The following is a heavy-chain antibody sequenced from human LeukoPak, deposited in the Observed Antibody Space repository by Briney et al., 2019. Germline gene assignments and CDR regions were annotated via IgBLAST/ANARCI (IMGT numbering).Heavy chain of an antibody. V-gene: IGHV1-46*01. CDR3: ANPSLVKVYALDY. CDR1: VYTFTSYH. J-gene: IGHJ4*02. CDR2: INPSGGST. Sequence: ASVKVSCKASVYTFTSYHMHWVREAPGQGLEWMGIINPSGGSTSYAQKFQGRVTMTRDTSTSTVYMELSSLRSEDTAVYYCANPSLVKVYALDYWGQGTLVTVSS. D-gene: IGHD2-8*01.